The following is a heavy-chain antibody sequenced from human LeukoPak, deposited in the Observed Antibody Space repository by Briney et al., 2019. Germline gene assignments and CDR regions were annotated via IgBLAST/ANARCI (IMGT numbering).Heavy chain of an antibody. D-gene: IGHD3-10*01. V-gene: IGHV4-59*01. CDR3: ARGVREKNRGFLLYYYYYYMDV. Sequence: SETLSLTCTVSGGSISSYYWSWLRQPPGKGLEWIGYIYYSGSTNYNPSLKSRITISVDTSKNQFSLRLSSVTAADTAVYYCARGVREKNRGFLLYYYYYYMDVWGKGTTVAISS. CDR2: IYYSGST. J-gene: IGHJ6*03. CDR1: GGSISSYY.